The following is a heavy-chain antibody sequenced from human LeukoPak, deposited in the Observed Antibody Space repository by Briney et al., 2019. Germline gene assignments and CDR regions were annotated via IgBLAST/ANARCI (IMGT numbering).Heavy chain of an antibody. CDR2: IYTSGST. D-gene: IGHD3-10*01. CDR1: GGSISSYY. V-gene: IGHV4-4*07. CDR3: ARDQVDGSGSYYKFDP. J-gene: IGHJ5*02. Sequence: SETLSLTCTVSGGSISSYYWSWIQQPAGKGLEWIGRIYTSGSTNYNPSLKSRVTMSVDTSKNQFSLKLSSVTAADTAVYYCARDQVDGSGSYYKFDPWGQGTLVTVSS.